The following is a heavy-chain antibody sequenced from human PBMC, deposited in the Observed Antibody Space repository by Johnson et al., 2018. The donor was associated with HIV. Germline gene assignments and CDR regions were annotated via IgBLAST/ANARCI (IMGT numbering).Heavy chain of an antibody. J-gene: IGHJ3*02. D-gene: IGHD4-17*01. CDR1: GFTFSSYA. Sequence: QVQLVESGGGVVQPGRSLRLSCAASGFTFSSYAMHWVRQAPGKGLEWVAVISYDGSNKYYADSVKDRFTISRDNSKNTLYLQMNSLRAEDTAVYYCARELRAGGAFDIWGQGTMVTVSS. V-gene: IGHV3-30-3*01. CDR3: ARELRAGGAFDI. CDR2: ISYDGSNK.